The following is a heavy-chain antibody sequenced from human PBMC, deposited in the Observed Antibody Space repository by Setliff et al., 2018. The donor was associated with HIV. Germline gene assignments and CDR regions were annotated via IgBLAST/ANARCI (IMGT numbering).Heavy chain of an antibody. J-gene: IGHJ6*03. CDR2: IYTSGST. D-gene: IGHD2-2*01. CDR1: GGSISSYY. Sequence: SETLSLTCTVSGGSISSYYWSWIRQPAGKGLEWIGRIYTSGSTNYNPSLKSRVTMSVDTSKNQFSLKLSSVTAADTAVYYCAREECSSTSCFPYYYYYMDVWGKGTTVTVSS. V-gene: IGHV4-4*07. CDR3: AREECSSTSCFPYYYYYMDV.